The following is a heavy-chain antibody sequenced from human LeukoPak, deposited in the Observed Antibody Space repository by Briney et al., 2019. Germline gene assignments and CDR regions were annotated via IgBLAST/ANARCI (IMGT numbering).Heavy chain of an antibody. CDR2: INPSGDST. D-gene: IGHD3-3*01. Sequence: ASVKVSCKASTYTFTSYYMHWVRQAPGQGLEWMGIINPSGDSTSYAQKFQGRVTMTTDTSTSTAHMELRSLRSDDTAVYYCATHYDFWSGIDYWGQGTLVTVSS. CDR3: ATHYDFWSGIDY. J-gene: IGHJ4*02. V-gene: IGHV1-46*01. CDR1: TYTFTSYY.